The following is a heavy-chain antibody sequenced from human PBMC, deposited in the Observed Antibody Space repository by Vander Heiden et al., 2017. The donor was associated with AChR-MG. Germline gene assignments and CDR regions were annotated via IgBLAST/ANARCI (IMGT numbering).Heavy chain of an antibody. V-gene: IGHV4-61*02. CDR1: GGSISSGTYS. Sequence: QVQLQASGPGLVKPSQTLPPTSTVPGGSISSGTYSWSRTRQPAGKGLEWIGRIDTSGSIKYNPSLESRVTISVDTSKKQFSLNLSSVTAADTAVYYCARGDSGSYYFYWGQGILVTVSS. J-gene: IGHJ4*02. D-gene: IGHD1-26*01. CDR2: IDTSGSI. CDR3: ARGDSGSYYFY.